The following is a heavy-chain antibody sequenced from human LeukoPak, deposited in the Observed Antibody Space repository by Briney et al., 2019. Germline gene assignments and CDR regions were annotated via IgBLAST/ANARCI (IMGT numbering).Heavy chain of an antibody. Sequence: GGSLRLSCAASGFTFDDYAMHWVRQAPGKGLEWVSGISWNSGSIGYADSVKGRFTISRDNAKNSLYLQMNSLRAEDMALYYCAKGYCSSTSCPPGWFDPWGQGTLVTVSS. V-gene: IGHV3-9*03. CDR3: AKGYCSSTSCPPGWFDP. J-gene: IGHJ5*02. CDR2: ISWNSGSI. D-gene: IGHD2-2*01. CDR1: GFTFDDYA.